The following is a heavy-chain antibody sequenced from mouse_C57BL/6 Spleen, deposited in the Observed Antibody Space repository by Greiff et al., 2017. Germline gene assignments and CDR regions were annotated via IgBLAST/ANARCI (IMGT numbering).Heavy chain of an antibody. V-gene: IGHV1-82*01. CDR3: ARGIITTVVEYFDY. CDR1: GYAFSSSW. Sequence: QVQLQQSGPELVKPGASVKISCKASGYAFSSSWMNWVKQRPGKGLEWIGRIYPGDGDTNYNGKFKGKATLTADKSSSTAYMQLSSLTSEDSAVYFCARGIITTVVEYFDYWGQGTTLTVSS. D-gene: IGHD1-1*01. J-gene: IGHJ2*01. CDR2: IYPGDGDT.